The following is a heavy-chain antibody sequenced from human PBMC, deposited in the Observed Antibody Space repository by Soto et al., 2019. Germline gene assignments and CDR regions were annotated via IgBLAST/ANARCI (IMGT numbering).Heavy chain of an antibody. Sequence: QLQLQESGPGLVKPSETLSLIFTVSDGSISRGNYYWGWIRQPPGKGLEWIGSIYYSGRAYYNPSLKSRVPISIDTSKSEFSLKLSSVTAADTAVYYCARRGYGTSPFDYWGQGTLVTVSS. CDR1: DGSISRGNYY. CDR2: IYYSGRA. CDR3: ARRGYGTSPFDY. J-gene: IGHJ4*02. V-gene: IGHV4-39*01. D-gene: IGHD3-22*01.